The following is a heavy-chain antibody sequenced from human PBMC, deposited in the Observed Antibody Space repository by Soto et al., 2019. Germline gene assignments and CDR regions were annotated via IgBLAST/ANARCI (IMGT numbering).Heavy chain of an antibody. J-gene: IGHJ6*02. V-gene: IGHV1-69*01. D-gene: IGHD1-1*01. CDR1: GGSFSNYA. Sequence: QVQLVQSGAEVKMPGSSVRVSCKASGGSFSNYAISWVRQAPGQGLEWMGGIIPMFGIGNYAEKFLGRVTITADESTSTRHMELSSLRSEDTAVYFCARAYRENDFYAMDVWGQGTTVTVSS. CDR3: ARAYRENDFYAMDV. CDR2: IIPMFGIG.